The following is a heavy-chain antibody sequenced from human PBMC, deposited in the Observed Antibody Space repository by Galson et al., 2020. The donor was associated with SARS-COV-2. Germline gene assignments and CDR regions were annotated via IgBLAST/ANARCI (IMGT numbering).Heavy chain of an antibody. J-gene: IGHJ6*02. V-gene: IGHV3-21*01. Sequence: GGSLRLSCAASGFTFSSHNMNWVRQAPGKGLEWVSSIFSTDYIYYSDSVKGRFTISRDNAKNSLYLQMNSLRAEDTAVYYCARQRDHFSYYTMDVWGQGTTVTVSS. CDR3: ARQRDHFSYYTMDV. CDR2: IFSTDYI. D-gene: IGHD1-1*01. CDR1: GFTFSSHN.